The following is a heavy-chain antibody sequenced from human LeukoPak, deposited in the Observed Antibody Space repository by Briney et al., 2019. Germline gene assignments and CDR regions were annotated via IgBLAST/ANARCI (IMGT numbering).Heavy chain of an antibody. V-gene: IGHV1-46*01. CDR1: GYTFTSYY. J-gene: IGHJ6*02. Sequence: GASVKVSCKASGYTFTSYYMHWVRQAPGQGLEWMGIINPSGGSTSYAQKLQGRVTMTTDTSTSTAYMELRSLRSDDTAVYYCARLGYCSGGSCAPRYYYYYYGMDVWGQGTTVTVSS. D-gene: IGHD2-15*01. CDR2: INPSGGST. CDR3: ARLGYCSGGSCAPRYYYYYYGMDV.